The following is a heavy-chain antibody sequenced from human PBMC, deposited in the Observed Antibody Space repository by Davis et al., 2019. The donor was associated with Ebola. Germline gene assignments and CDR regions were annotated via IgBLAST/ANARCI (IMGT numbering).Heavy chain of an antibody. CDR2: ISWNSGSI. D-gene: IGHD6-13*01. CDR3: TRTPPGCSSSCGYYYGMDV. CDR1: GFSFSSYG. Sequence: SLKISCAASGFSFSSYGMHWVRQAPGKGLEWVSGISWNSGSIGYADSVKGRFTISRDNAKNSLYLQMNSLRAEDTALYYCTRTPPGCSSSCGYYYGMDVWGQGTTVTVSS. J-gene: IGHJ6*02. V-gene: IGHV3-9*01.